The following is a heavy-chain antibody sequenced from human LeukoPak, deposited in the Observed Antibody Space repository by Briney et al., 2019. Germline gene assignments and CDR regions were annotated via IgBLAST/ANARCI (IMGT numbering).Heavy chain of an antibody. D-gene: IGHD6-19*01. J-gene: IGHJ4*02. CDR2: IYSAGNT. Sequence: GGSLRLSCSASRFTFSSYEMNWVRQAPGKGLEWVSHIYSAGNTYYAGSVKGRFTISRDSFKNTLYLQMNSPRGEDTALYYCAKIVAVASLYYFDNWGQGTLVTVSS. CDR1: RFTFSSYE. CDR3: AKIVAVASLYYFDN. V-gene: IGHV3-53*01.